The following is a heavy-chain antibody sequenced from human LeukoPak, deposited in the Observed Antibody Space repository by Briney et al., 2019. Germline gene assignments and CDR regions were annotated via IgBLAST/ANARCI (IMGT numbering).Heavy chain of an antibody. V-gene: IGHV4-39*01. CDR2: IFYSGST. CDR1: SGSISTSNYY. J-gene: IGHJ5*02. CDR3: ARHFRITFGGVIVSDQGFDP. Sequence: SETLSLTCTVSSGSISTSNYYWGWVRQPPGKALEGIGNIFYSGSTYYSPSLKSRVTISVDTSKNQFSLKLSSVTAADTAVYYCARHFRITFGGVIVSDQGFDPWGQGTLVTVSS. D-gene: IGHD3-16*02.